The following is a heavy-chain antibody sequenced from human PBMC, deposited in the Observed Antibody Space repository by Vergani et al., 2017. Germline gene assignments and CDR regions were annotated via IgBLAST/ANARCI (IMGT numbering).Heavy chain of an antibody. V-gene: IGHV3-33*01. J-gene: IGHJ6*03. D-gene: IGHD3-10*01. CDR2: IWYDGSNK. CDR3: ARAGRGSGSPTYYYYYMDV. Sequence: QVQLVESGGGVVQPGRSLRLSCAASGFTFSSYGMHWVRQAPGKGLEWVAVIWYDGSNKYYADSVKGRFTISRDNSKNTLYLQMNSLRAEDTAVYYCARAGRGSGSPTYYYYYMDVWGKGTTVTVSS. CDR1: GFTFSSYG.